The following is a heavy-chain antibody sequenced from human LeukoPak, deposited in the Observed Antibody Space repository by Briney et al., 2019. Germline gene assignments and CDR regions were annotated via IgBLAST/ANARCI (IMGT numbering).Heavy chain of an antibody. CDR3: AREHIVVVPAAIYVGSAFDI. J-gene: IGHJ3*02. V-gene: IGHV3-66*01. CDR1: GFTVSSNY. CDR2: IYSGGST. Sequence: RGSLRLSCAASGFTVSSNYMSWVRQAPGKGLEWVSVIYSGGSTYYADSVKGRFTISRDNSKNTLYLQMNSLRAEDTAVYYCAREHIVVVPAAIYVGSAFDIWGQGTMVTVSS. D-gene: IGHD2-2*01.